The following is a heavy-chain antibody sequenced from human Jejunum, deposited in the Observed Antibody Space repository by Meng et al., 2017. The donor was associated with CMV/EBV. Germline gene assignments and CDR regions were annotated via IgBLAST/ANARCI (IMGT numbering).Heavy chain of an antibody. J-gene: IGHJ6*01. D-gene: IGHD2-8*01. V-gene: IGHV3-23*03. CDR3: AKYAKGVRSGNIYAMDV. CDR1: FRAYS. CDR2: IYGAPRAT. Sequence: FRAYSISWVRQAPGKGPEWVGIIYGAPRATYYADSVRGRFTISRDNSKNTLYLRMDSLRAEDTAVYYCAKYAKGVRSGNIYAMDVWGQGTTVTVSS.